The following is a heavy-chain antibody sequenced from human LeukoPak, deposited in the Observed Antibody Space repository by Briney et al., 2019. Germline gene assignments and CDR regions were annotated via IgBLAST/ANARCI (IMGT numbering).Heavy chain of an antibody. Sequence: GASVSVSFPSSGYTFTDYYMHWVRQAPGQGLEWMGWIKHNRRGTNYAHKFQGRVTMTRDTSISTAYMELSRLRSDDTAVYYCARKTSSSWYDYWGQGTLVTVSS. CDR2: IKHNRRGT. D-gene: IGHD6-13*01. J-gene: IGHJ4*02. CDR1: GYTFTDYY. CDR3: ARKTSSSWYDY. V-gene: IGHV1-2*02.